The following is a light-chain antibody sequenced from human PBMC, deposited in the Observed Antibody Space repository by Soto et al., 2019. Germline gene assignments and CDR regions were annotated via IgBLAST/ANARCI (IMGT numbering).Light chain of an antibody. V-gene: IGLV2-14*01. CDR2: DVS. CDR1: SSDVGGYNY. J-gene: IGLJ1*01. Sequence: QSALTQPASVSGSPGQSITISCTGTSSDVGGYNYVSWYQQHPGKAPKLMLYDVSNRPSGVSNRFSGSKSGNTASLTISGLQAEDEADYYCRSYTSSSTLGVFGTGTKVTVL. CDR3: RSYTSSSTLGV.